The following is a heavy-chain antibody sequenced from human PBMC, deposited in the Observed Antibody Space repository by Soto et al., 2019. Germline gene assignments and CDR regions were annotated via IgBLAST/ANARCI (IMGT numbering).Heavy chain of an antibody. V-gene: IGHV3-23*01. D-gene: IGHD6-13*01. CDR2: IGGGSGST. CDR3: ADRMYSTSWYYFVS. Sequence: EVQLLESGGGFVQPGGSLRLSCAASGFTFTNYALSWVRQAPGKGLEWVSTIGGGSGSTSYADSVKGRFSISRDNSKNTLYLKMSSRRAEDTALYYCADRMYSTSWYYFVSWGQGTLVTVSS. J-gene: IGHJ4*02. CDR1: GFTFTNYA.